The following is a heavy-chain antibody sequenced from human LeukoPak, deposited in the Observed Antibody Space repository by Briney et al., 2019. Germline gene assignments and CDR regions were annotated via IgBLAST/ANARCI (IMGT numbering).Heavy chain of an antibody. CDR1: GYTFSDYT. V-gene: IGHV1-2*02. CDR2: INPDSGGT. J-gene: IGHJ6*03. D-gene: IGHD4/OR15-4a*01. Sequence: GASVKASCKASGYTFSDYTIYWVQQAPGQGLEWMGWINPDSGGTNYAQKFQGRVTMTRDTSISTAYMELSRLRSDDTAVYYCARADYQRPFKQFNYYYYMDVWGKGTTVTVSS. CDR3: ARADYQRPFKQFNYYYYMDV.